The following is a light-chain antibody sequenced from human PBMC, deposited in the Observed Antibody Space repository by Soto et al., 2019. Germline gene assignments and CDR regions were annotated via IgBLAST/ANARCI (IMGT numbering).Light chain of an antibody. J-gene: IGKJ2*02. Sequence: DIQMTQSPSTLSASVGDRVTITCRASQSVGSWLAWYQQKPGKAPKYLIYKASILESGVPSRFSGSGSGTEFTLTISSLQPDDFATYDCQQYDAYPWTFGQGTKLDFK. CDR1: QSVGSW. CDR3: QQYDAYPWT. V-gene: IGKV1-5*03. CDR2: KAS.